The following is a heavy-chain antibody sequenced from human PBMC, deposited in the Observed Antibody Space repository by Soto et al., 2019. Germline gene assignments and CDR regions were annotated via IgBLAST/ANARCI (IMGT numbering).Heavy chain of an antibody. D-gene: IGHD3-22*01. J-gene: IGHJ4*02. CDR3: AKDLGRGTMIVVVIGFAY. CDR1: GFTFSSYA. CDR2: ISGSGGST. V-gene: IGHV3-23*01. Sequence: GGSLRLSCVASGFTFSSYAMSWVRQAPGKGLEWVSAISGSGGSTYYADSVKGRFTISRDNSKNTLYLQMNSLRAEDTAVYYCAKDLGRGTMIVVVIGFAYWGQGTLVTVSS.